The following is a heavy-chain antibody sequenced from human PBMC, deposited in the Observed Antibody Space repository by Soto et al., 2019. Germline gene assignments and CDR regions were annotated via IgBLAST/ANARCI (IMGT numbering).Heavy chain of an antibody. CDR2: FNPRNGNT. CDR3: TRGWAAYEY. Sequence: ASVKVSCKASGCAFTDYAMHWVRQAPGQSLEWVGWFNPRNGNTKYSQKFQGRVTLTWDTSASTAYMDLSSLRPEDTAVYYCTRGWAAYEYWGQGTLVTVSS. D-gene: IGHD6-25*01. CDR1: GCAFTDYA. J-gene: IGHJ4*02. V-gene: IGHV1-3*01.